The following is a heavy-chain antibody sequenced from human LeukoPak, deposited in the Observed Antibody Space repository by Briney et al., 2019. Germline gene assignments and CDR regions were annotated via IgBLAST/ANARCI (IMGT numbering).Heavy chain of an antibody. D-gene: IGHD5-12*01. J-gene: IGHJ5*02. Sequence: SETLSLTCGVSGYSISSGYFWGWIRQPPGKGLEWIGTISHSGSTYYNPSLKSRVTISVDMSKKQFSLEVISVTAADTAVYYCVRVGRYSGYDPGCDLDLWGQGTLVTVSS. CDR1: GYSISSGYF. V-gene: IGHV4-38-2*01. CDR2: ISHSGST. CDR3: VRVGRYSGYDPGCDLDL.